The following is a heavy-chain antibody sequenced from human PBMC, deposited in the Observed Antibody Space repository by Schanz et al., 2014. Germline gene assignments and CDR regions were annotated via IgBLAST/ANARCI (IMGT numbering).Heavy chain of an antibody. V-gene: IGHV4-59*11. CDR3: ARGLVRYFAY. CDR2: IHYSGNS. Sequence: VQLQQSGPGLVKPSDTLSLTCTVSGGSISRHYWSWIRQPPGKGLEWIGYIHYSGNSNYNPSLKSRVTISLDTSKSQFSLKLTSVTAADTAVYYCARGLVRYFAYWGQGTLVTVSS. D-gene: IGHD2-8*02. CDR1: GGSISRHY. J-gene: IGHJ4*02.